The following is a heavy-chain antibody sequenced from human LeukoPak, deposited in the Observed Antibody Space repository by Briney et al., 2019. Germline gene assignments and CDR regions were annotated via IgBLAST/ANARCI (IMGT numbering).Heavy chain of an antibody. J-gene: IGHJ4*02. Sequence: PGGSLTLSCAASGFIFNHHAMHWVRQAPGKGLEWVAVIWSDKSNRFYADSVRGRFTISRDDSRKTVYLQMERMTAEDTAIYYCAKDAQRGFDYSNSLEYWGQGALVTV. CDR3: AKDAQRGFDYSNSLEY. V-gene: IGHV3-33*06. CDR2: IWSDKSNR. D-gene: IGHD4-11*01. CDR1: GFIFNHHA.